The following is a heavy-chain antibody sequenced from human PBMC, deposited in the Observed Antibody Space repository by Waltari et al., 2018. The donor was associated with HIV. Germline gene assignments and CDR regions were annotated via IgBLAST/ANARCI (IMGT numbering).Heavy chain of an antibody. CDR1: GYTFSTYY. Sequence: AEVKRPGASVRISRKATGYTFSTYYVHWLGQSPRQGLDWIAKINPCGGATRYSQKFQGRITVTTNSSTGTVFMELTSLRSEDTAVYYCARGQMSYTGWYYFDYWGQGTLVTVSS. D-gene: IGHD6-19*01. CDR2: INPCGGAT. CDR3: ARGQMSYTGWYYFDY. J-gene: IGHJ4*02. V-gene: IGHV1-46*01.